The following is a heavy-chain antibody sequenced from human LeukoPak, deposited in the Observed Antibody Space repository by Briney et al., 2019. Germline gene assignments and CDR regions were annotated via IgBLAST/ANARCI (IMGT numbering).Heavy chain of an antibody. CDR1: GFTFRTYW. V-gene: IGHV3-74*01. CDR3: GRDLGGRSGY. CDR2: INEGGSIT. J-gene: IGHJ4*02. Sequence: GGSLRLSCAVSGFTFRTYWMHWVRQVPGEGLVWVSRINEGGSITNYADSVKGRFSISRDNAKNTLYLQMNSLRAEDTAVYYCGRDLGGRSGYWGQGTLVTVSS. D-gene: IGHD1-26*01.